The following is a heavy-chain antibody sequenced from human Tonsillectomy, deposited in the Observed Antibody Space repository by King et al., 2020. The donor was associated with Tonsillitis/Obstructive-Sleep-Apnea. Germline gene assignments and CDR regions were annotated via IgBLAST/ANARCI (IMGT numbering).Heavy chain of an antibody. J-gene: IGHJ4*02. Sequence: VQLQQWGAGLLKPSETLSLTCAVYGGSFSGYYWSWIRQPPGKGLEWIGEINHSGSTNYNPSLKSRVIISADTSKNQFSLKLSSVTAADTAVYYCAGENIVVGTGVMGGGFDYWGQGTLVTVSS. CDR2: INHSGST. CDR3: AGENIVVGTGVMGGGFDY. D-gene: IGHD2-2*01. V-gene: IGHV4-34*01. CDR1: GGSFSGYY.